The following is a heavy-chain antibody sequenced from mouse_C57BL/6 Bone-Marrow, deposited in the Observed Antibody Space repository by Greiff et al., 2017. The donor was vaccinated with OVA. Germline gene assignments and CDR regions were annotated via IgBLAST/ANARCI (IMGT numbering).Heavy chain of an antibody. J-gene: IGHJ3*01. Sequence: EVQLQQSVAELVRPGATVKLSCTASGFYIKNTYMHWVKQRPEQGLEWIGRIDPANGNNKYAPKFQGKATITAHTSSNTAYLQLSSLTSEDTAIYYCTAGSSRQFDYWGQGTLVTVSA. CDR2: IDPANGNN. D-gene: IGHD1-1*01. V-gene: IGHV14-3*01. CDR3: TAGSSRQFDY. CDR1: GFYIKNTY.